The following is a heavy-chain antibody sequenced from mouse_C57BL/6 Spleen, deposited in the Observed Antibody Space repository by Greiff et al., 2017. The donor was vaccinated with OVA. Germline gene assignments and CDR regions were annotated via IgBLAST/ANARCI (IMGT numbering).Heavy chain of an antibody. V-gene: IGHV1-61*01. J-gene: IGHJ4*01. CDR1: GYTFTSYW. CDR3: ARQGLRGGFYAMDY. D-gene: IGHD1-1*01. Sequence: QVQLQQPGAELVRPGSSVKLSCKASGYTFTSYWMDWVKQRPGQGLEWIGNIYPSDSETHYNQKFKDKATLTVDKSSSTAYMQLSSLSSEDSAVYYCARQGLRGGFYAMDYWGQGTSVTVSS. CDR2: IYPSDSET.